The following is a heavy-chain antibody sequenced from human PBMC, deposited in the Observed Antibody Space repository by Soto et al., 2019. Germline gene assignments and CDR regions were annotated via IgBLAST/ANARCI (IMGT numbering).Heavy chain of an antibody. Sequence: QVQLVESGGGVVQPGRSLRLSCAASGFTFSSHGMHWVRQAPGKGLEWVAVIWYDGNNKNYADFVKGRFTISRDNSKNTLSLQMNSLRVEDTGVYYCARGHQHLEPFDYWGQGALVTVSS. CDR3: ARGHQHLEPFDY. CDR2: IWYDGNNK. V-gene: IGHV3-33*01. CDR1: GFTFSSHG. D-gene: IGHD1-1*01. J-gene: IGHJ4*02.